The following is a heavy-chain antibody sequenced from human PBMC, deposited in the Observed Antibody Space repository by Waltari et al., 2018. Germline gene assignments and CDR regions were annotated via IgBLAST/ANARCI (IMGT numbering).Heavy chain of an antibody. CDR1: GFTFDDYG. J-gene: IGHJ4*02. CDR2: INWNGGST. Sequence: EVQLVESGGGVVRPGGSLRLSCAASGFTFDDYGMRWVRQAPGKGLEWVSGINWNGGSTGYADSVKGRFTISRDNAKNSLYLQMNSLRAEDTALYYCARDLRIYCSSTSCYSFDYWGQGTLVTVSS. V-gene: IGHV3-20*04. D-gene: IGHD2-2*01. CDR3: ARDLRIYCSSTSCYSFDY.